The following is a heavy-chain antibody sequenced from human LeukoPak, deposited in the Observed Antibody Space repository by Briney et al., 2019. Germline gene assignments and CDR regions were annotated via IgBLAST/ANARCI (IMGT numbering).Heavy chain of an antibody. CDR3: ARDLARLGATDY. Sequence: ASVKVSCKASGYTFTGYYMHWVRQAPGQGLEWMGWINPNSGGTNYAQKFQGRVTMTRDTSISTAYMELSRLRSDDTAVYYCARDLARLGATDYWGQGTLVTVSS. J-gene: IGHJ4*02. D-gene: IGHD1-26*01. CDR2: INPNSGGT. V-gene: IGHV1-2*02. CDR1: GYTFTGYY.